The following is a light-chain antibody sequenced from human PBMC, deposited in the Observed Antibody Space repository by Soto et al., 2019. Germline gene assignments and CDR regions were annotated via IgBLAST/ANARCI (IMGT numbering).Light chain of an antibody. CDR1: SSNIGNNY. J-gene: IGLJ2*01. V-gene: IGLV1-51*01. CDR2: DNN. CDR3: GTWDSSLSAVV. Sequence: QSVLTQPPSVSAAPGPKVTISCSGSSSNIGNNYVSWYQQLQGTAHKLLIYDNNKRPSGIPDRFTGSKSGTSATLGITGLQTGDEADYYCGTWDSSLSAVVFGGGTKLTVL.